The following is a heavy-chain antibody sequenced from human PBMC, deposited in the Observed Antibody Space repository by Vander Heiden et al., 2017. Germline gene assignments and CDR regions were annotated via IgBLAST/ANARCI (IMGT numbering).Heavy chain of an antibody. Sequence: EVQLLESGGGLVQPGGSLRLSCAASGFTFSSSAMSWVRQAPGKGLEWVSAISGSGGSTYYADSVKGRFTISRDNSKNTLYLQLNRLRAQEPALYYCAKDFGCCDSSGYYLGYLDYW. J-gene: IGHJ4*01. CDR1: GFTFSSSA. V-gene: IGHV3-23*01. D-gene: IGHD3-22*01. CDR2: ISGSGGST. CDR3: AKDFGCCDSSGYYLGYLDY.